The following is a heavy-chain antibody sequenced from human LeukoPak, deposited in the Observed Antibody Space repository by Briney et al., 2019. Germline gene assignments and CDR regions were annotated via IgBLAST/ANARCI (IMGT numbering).Heavy chain of an antibody. CDR1: GGSISSYY. CDR2: IYTSGST. V-gene: IGHV4-4*07. Sequence: PSETLSLTCTVSGGSISSYYWSWIRQPAGKGLEWIGRIYTSGSTNYNPSLKSRVTMSVDTSKNQFSLKLSSVTAADTAVYYCARDLAAAKGELYYYYMDVWGKGTTVTVSS. J-gene: IGHJ6*03. D-gene: IGHD6-13*01. CDR3: ARDLAAAKGELYYYYMDV.